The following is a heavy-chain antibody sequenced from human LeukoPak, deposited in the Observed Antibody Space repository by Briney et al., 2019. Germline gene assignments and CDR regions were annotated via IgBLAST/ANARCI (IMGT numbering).Heavy chain of an antibody. CDR2: INQDGSQK. Sequence: GGSLRLSCAVSGFTFSNYWMSWFRQAPGKGLEWVANINQDGSQKFSVDSVKGRFTISRDNAKNSLSLQMNSLRVEDTAVYYCARDWFDGDYDRFDYWGQGTLVTVSS. V-gene: IGHV3-7*03. J-gene: IGHJ4*02. D-gene: IGHD4-17*01. CDR1: GFTFSNYW. CDR3: ARDWFDGDYDRFDY.